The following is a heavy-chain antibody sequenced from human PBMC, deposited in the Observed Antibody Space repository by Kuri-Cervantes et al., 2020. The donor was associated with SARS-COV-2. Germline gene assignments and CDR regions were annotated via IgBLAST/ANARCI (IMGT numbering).Heavy chain of an antibody. J-gene: IGHJ4*02. D-gene: IGHD3-22*01. CDR1: GFTFSSYS. CDR2: ISSSSSYI. CDR3: ARDRPGGNYYDSSGDKFDY. Sequence: LSLTCAASGFTFSSYSMNWVRQAPGKGLEWVSSISSSSSYIYYADSVKGRFTISRDNAKNSLYLQMNSLRAEDTAVYYCARDRPGGNYYDSSGDKFDYWGQGTLVTVSS. V-gene: IGHV3-21*01.